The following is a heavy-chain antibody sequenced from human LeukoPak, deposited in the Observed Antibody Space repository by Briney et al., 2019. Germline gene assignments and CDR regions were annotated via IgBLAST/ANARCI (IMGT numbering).Heavy chain of an antibody. J-gene: IGHJ5*02. CDR2: ISGYNGNT. Sequence: ASVKVSCKASGYTFSTHDITWVPQAPGQGLEWMGWISGYNGNTNYAQKFQGRVTVTTDTSTTTAYMELRSLRVDDTAVYYCARGGYSTGYDHWGRGTLVTVSS. V-gene: IGHV1-18*01. D-gene: IGHD5-18*01. CDR3: ARGGYSTGYDH. CDR1: GYTFSTHD.